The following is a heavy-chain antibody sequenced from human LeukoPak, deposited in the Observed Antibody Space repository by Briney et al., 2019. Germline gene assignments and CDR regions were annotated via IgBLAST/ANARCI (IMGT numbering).Heavy chain of an antibody. D-gene: IGHD4-23*01. Sequence: SETLSLTCTVSGGSISSSSYYWGWIRQPPGKGLEWIGSIYYSGSTYYNPSLKSRVTISVDTSKNQFSLKLSSVTAADTAVYYCARDQLGDGGTDYYYYGMDVWGQGTTVTVSS. CDR1: GGSISSSSYY. CDR2: IYYSGST. V-gene: IGHV4-39*07. J-gene: IGHJ6*02. CDR3: ARDQLGDGGTDYYYYGMDV.